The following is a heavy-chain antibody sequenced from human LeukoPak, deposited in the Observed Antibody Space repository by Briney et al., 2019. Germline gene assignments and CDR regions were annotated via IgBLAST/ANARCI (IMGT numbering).Heavy chain of an antibody. J-gene: IGHJ4*02. V-gene: IGHV3-30*02. Sequence: GGSLRLSCAASGFTFSNYGMHWVRQAPAKGLEWVTFIRHDGSHKSYADSVKGRFTISRDNSKNTLYLQMNNLRAEDTAVHYSALMQDGYTQWGQGTLVTVSS. D-gene: IGHD5-24*01. CDR3: ALMQDGYTQ. CDR2: IRHDGSHK. CDR1: GFTFSNYG.